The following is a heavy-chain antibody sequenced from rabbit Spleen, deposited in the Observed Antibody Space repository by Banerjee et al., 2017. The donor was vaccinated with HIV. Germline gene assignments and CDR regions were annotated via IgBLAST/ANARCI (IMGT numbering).Heavy chain of an antibody. CDR2: ILTGSSGST. CDR3: GRDWTAGSGL. D-gene: IGHD4-2*01. V-gene: IGHV1S45*01. J-gene: IGHJ4*01. Sequence: QEQVVESGGGLVKPEGSLTLTCTASRFSFNSKHILCWVRQAPGKGLEWIACILTGSSGSTYYAIWAKGRFTVTRSTSLNVVTLQLNSLTAADTATYFCGRDWTAGSGLWGPGTLVTVS. CDR1: RFSFNSKHI.